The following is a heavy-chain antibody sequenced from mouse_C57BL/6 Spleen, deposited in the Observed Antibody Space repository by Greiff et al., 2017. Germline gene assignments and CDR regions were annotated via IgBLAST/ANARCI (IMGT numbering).Heavy chain of an antibody. J-gene: IGHJ3*01. CDR1: GFNIKDYY. CDR2: IDPEDGET. V-gene: IGHV14-2*01. CDR3: ARGSLAY. Sequence: VQLQQSGAELVKPGASVKLSCTASGFNIKDYYMHWVKQRPEQGLEWIGRIDPEDGETTYAPKFQGRATITADTSSNTAYLQLSSLTSEDTAVYYCARGSLAYWGQGTLVTVSA.